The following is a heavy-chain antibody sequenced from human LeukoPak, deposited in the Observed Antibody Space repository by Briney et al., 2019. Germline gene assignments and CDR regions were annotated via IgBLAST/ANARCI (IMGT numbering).Heavy chain of an antibody. Sequence: ERSLRLSCAASGFTFSSYAMHWVRQAPGKGLEWVAVISYDGSNKYYADSVKGRFTISRDNSKNTLYLQMNSLRAEDTAVYYCARDGLALDYWGQGTLVTVSS. D-gene: IGHD6-19*01. CDR1: GFTFSSYA. CDR2: ISYDGSNK. J-gene: IGHJ4*02. V-gene: IGHV3-30*04. CDR3: ARDGLALDY.